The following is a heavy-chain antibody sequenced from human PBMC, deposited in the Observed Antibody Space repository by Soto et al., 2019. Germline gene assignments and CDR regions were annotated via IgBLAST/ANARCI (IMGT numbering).Heavy chain of an antibody. V-gene: IGHV3-66*01. Sequence: EVQLVESGGGLVQPGGSLRLSCAASGFTVSSNYMSWVRQAPGKGLEWVSVIYSGGSTYYADSVKGRFTISRDNSKNTLYVQMNSLRAEDTAVYYCARTLIGPGIAAAGTGWFDPWGQGTLVTVSS. CDR3: ARTLIGPGIAAAGTGWFDP. D-gene: IGHD6-13*01. CDR2: IYSGGST. CDR1: GFTVSSNY. J-gene: IGHJ5*02.